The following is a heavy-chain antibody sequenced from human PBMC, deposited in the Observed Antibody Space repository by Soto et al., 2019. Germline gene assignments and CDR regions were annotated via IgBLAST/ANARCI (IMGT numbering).Heavy chain of an antibody. Sequence: ASVKVSCKASGGTFSSYAISWVRQAPGQGLEWMGGIIPIFGTANYAQKFQGRVTITADESTSTAYMELSSLRSEDTAVYYCARDLNYYGSGSYLSGMDVWGQGTTVTVSS. CDR3: ARDLNYYGSGSYLSGMDV. D-gene: IGHD3-10*01. CDR2: IIPIFGTA. J-gene: IGHJ6*02. CDR1: GGTFSSYA. V-gene: IGHV1-69*01.